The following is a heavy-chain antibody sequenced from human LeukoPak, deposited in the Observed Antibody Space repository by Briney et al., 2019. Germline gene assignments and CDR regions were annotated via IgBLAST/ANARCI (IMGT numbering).Heavy chain of an antibody. Sequence: PGGSLRLSCAASGFTFNNYAMSWIRQAPGKGLEWVSVIPGSGDSTYYADSVKGRFTISRDNSKNSLYLQMNNLRAEDTAIYYCVRDRLYCSSTDCSTLDYWGQGALVTVSS. CDR3: VRDRLYCSSTDCSTLDY. V-gene: IGHV3-23*01. CDR1: GFTFNNYA. D-gene: IGHD2-2*01. CDR2: IPGSGDST. J-gene: IGHJ4*02.